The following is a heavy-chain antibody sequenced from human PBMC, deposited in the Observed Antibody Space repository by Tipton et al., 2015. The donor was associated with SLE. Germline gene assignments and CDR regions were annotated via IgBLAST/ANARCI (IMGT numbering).Heavy chain of an antibody. V-gene: IGHV4-61*10. CDR1: GGSISSGSYY. CDR3: ARGAVLIQDNSWFDP. D-gene: IGHD2-21*01. CDR2: IYYSGST. Sequence: TLSLTCTVSGGSISSGSYYWSWIRQPAGKGLEWIGYIYYSGSTNYNPSLKSRVTISVDTSKNQFSLKLSSVTAADTAVYYCARGAVLIQDNSWFDPWGQGTLVTVSS. J-gene: IGHJ5*02.